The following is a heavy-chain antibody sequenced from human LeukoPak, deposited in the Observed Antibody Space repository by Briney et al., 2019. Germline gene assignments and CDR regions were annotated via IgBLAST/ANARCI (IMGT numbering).Heavy chain of an antibody. V-gene: IGHV3-48*03. Sequence: PGGSLRLSCAASGFTFSNYEMNWVRQAPGKGLEWVSYISSSGSSIYYADSVKGRFTISRDNAKNSLYLQMNSLRAEDMAVYYCARGGGLGYCSGGSCYGYGGQGTLVTVSS. CDR2: ISSSGSSI. CDR3: ARGGGLGYCSGGSCYGY. J-gene: IGHJ4*02. CDR1: GFTFSNYE. D-gene: IGHD2-15*01.